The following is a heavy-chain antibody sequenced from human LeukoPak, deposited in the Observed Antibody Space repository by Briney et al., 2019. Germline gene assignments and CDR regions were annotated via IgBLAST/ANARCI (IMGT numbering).Heavy chain of an antibody. J-gene: IGHJ6*03. V-gene: IGHV3-30-3*01. Sequence: GGSLRLSCAASGFTFSSYAMHWVRQAPGKGLEWVAVISYDGSNKYYADSVKGRFTISRDNSKNTLYLQMNSLRAEDTAVYYCAKDRAGVGATGYYMDVWGKGTTVTVSS. CDR3: AKDRAGVGATGYYMDV. CDR1: GFTFSSYA. D-gene: IGHD1-26*01. CDR2: ISYDGSNK.